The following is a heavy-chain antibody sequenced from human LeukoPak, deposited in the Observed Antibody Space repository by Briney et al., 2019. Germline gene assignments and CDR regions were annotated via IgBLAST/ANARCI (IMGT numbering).Heavy chain of an antibody. J-gene: IGHJ4*02. V-gene: IGHV4-34*01. CDR3: ARQMVRGVPDY. CDR1: GGSFSVYY. Sequence: SETLSLTCAVYGGSFSVYYWSWIRQPPGKGLEWIGEINHSGSTNYNPSLKSRVTISVDTSKNQFSLKLSSVTAADTAVYYCARQMVRGVPDYWGQGTLVTVSS. D-gene: IGHD3-10*01. CDR2: INHSGST.